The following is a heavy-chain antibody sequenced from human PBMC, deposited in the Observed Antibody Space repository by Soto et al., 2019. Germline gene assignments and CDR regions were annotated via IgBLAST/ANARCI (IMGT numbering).Heavy chain of an antibody. J-gene: IGHJ6*02. CDR2: IFHNGNT. Sequence: QVQLQESGPGLVKPSGTLSLTCAVSGGSISSSNWWSWVRQPPGKGLEWIGEIFHNGNTYSNPSLTGRVTRSVDKSKHQFSLNLNSVTAADTAVYYCASRTYAMDVWGQGTTVTVSS. CDR1: GGSISSSNW. CDR3: ASRTYAMDV. V-gene: IGHV4-4*02.